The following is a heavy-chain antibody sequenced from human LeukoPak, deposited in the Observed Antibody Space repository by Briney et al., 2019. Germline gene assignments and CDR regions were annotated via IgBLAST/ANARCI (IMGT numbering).Heavy chain of an antibody. D-gene: IGHD4-17*01. CDR2: INPNSGGT. CDR1: VYTFTGYY. Sequence: ASVKVSCKASVYTFTGYYMHWVRQAPGQGLEWMGWINPNSGGTNYAQKFQGRVTMTRDTFISTAYMELSRLRSDDTAVYYCARGASGVYTVTTSWFDPWGQGTLVTVSS. J-gene: IGHJ5*02. V-gene: IGHV1-2*02. CDR3: ARGASGVYTVTTSWFDP.